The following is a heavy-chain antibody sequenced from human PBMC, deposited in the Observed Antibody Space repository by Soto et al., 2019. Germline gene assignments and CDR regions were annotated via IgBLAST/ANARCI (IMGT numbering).Heavy chain of an antibody. CDR2: INHSGST. CDR3: ARDYYDSSGYYYYYGMDV. D-gene: IGHD3-22*01. J-gene: IGHJ6*02. V-gene: IGHV4-34*01. Sequence: SETLSLTCAVYGGSFSGYYWSWIRQPPGKGLEWIGEINHSGSTNYNPSLKSRVTISVDTSKNQFSLKLGSVTAADTAVYYCARDYYDSSGYYYYYGMDVWGQGTTVTVS. CDR1: GGSFSGYY.